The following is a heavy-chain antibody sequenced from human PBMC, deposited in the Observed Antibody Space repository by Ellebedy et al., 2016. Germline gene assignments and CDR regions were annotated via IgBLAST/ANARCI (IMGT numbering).Heavy chain of an antibody. CDR3: ARRGVVPAASYMDV. D-gene: IGHD2-2*01. J-gene: IGHJ6*03. CDR2: INPNSGVT. V-gene: IGHV1-18*01. Sequence: ASVKVSXXASGYTFTSYGISWVRQAPGQGLEWMGWINPNSGVTNYAQKFQGRVTMTEDTSTDTAYMELSSLRSEDTAVYYCARRGVVPAASYMDVWGKGTTVTVSS. CDR1: GYTFTSYG.